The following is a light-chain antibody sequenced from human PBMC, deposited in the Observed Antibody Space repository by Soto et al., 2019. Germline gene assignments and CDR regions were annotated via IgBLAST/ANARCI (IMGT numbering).Light chain of an antibody. J-gene: IGKJ4*01. V-gene: IGKV1-17*01. CDR2: AAS. CDR3: LQHYRYPLT. Sequence: DIQMTQSPSSVSASVGDRVTITCRASQGVKTDLGWYQQKPGKAPKRLIYAASRLQSGAPSRFRGSGSGTGFTLTISSLQPEDSASYYCLQHYRYPLTFGGGTRVEIK. CDR1: QGVKTD.